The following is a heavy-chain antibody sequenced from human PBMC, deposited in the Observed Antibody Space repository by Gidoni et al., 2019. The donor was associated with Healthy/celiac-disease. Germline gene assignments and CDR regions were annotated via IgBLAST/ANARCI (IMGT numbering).Heavy chain of an antibody. CDR1: GFPFSCSA. D-gene: IGHD6-13*01. CDR2: IRSKANSYAT. V-gene: IGHV3-73*02. Sequence: EVQLLESGGGLVQPGGSLKLSCAASGFPFSCSAMHWVRQASGKGLEWVGRIRSKANSYATAYAASVKGRFTISRDDSKNTAYLQMNSLKTEDTAVYYCTRLSIAAAGAFGAWGQGTLVTVSS. J-gene: IGHJ5*02. CDR3: TRLSIAAAGAFGA.